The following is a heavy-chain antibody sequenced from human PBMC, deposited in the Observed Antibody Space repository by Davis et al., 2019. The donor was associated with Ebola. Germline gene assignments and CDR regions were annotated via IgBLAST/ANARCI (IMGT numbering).Heavy chain of an antibody. CDR3: ARDRSGFYGMDV. CDR1: CFSFRDFY. CDR2: ISSSGSTI. J-gene: IGHJ6*04. Sequence: GESLKISCAASCFSFRDFYMSWIRQAPGKGLEWVSYISSSGSTISYADSVKGRFTISRDNAKNSLYLQMNSLRAEDTAVYYCARDRSGFYGMDVWCKGTTVTVSS. V-gene: IGHV3-11*01.